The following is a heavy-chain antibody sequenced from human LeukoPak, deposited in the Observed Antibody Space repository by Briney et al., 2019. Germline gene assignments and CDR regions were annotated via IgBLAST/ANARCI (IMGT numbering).Heavy chain of an antibody. D-gene: IGHD3-16*01. CDR2: INHSGST. CDR1: GGSFSGYY. J-gene: IGHJ4*02. Sequence: SETLSLTCAVYGGSFSGYYWSWIRQPPGKGLEWIGEINHSGSTNYNPSLKSRVTISVDTSKNQFSLKLSSVTAADTAVYYCARDPERGYFDYWGQGTLVTVSS. V-gene: IGHV4-34*01. CDR3: ARDPERGYFDY.